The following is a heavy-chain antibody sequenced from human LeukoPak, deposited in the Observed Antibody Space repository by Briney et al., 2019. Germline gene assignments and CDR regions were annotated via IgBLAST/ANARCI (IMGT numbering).Heavy chain of an antibody. Sequence: GGSLRLSCAASGFTFSSYAMSWVRQAPGKGLEWVSSISSSSSYIYYAESVKGRFTISRDNSKNTLYLQMNSLRAEDTAVYYCAREPTPYDFWSGYYGHYYGMDVWGQGTTVTVSS. CDR1: GFTFSSYA. CDR3: AREPTPYDFWSGYYGHYYGMDV. CDR2: ISSSSSYI. D-gene: IGHD3-3*01. J-gene: IGHJ6*02. V-gene: IGHV3-21*01.